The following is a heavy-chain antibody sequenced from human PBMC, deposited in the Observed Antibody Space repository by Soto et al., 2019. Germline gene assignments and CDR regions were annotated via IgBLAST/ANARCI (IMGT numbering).Heavy chain of an antibody. D-gene: IGHD3-10*01. J-gene: IGHJ5*02. CDR2: ISSSSSYT. V-gene: IGHV3-11*06. Sequence: VGSLRLSCAASGFPFSDYYMSWIRRAPGKWLAWVSDISSSSSYTNYSDSVKGRFTISRDNAKNSLYLQMNSLRAEDTAVYYCATVQGDTYGLHPWGQGTRVTVYS. CDR3: ATVQGDTYGLHP. CDR1: GFPFSDYY.